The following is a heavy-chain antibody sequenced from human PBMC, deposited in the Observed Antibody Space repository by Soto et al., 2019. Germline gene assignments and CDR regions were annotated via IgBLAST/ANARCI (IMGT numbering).Heavy chain of an antibody. Sequence: GGSLRLSCAASGFTFSSYWMSWVRQAPGKGLEWVANIKQDGSEKYYVDSVKGRFTISRDNAKNSLYLQMNSLRAEDTAVYYCARDLAVYYGSGSYGSFFDYWGQGTLVTVSS. D-gene: IGHD3-10*01. CDR3: ARDLAVYYGSGSYGSFFDY. V-gene: IGHV3-7*01. J-gene: IGHJ4*02. CDR1: GFTFSSYW. CDR2: IKQDGSEK.